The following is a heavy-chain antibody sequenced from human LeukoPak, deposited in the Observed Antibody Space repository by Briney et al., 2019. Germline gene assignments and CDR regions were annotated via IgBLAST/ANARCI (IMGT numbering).Heavy chain of an antibody. Sequence: SEILSLTCAVYGGSFSGYYWSWIRQPPGKGLEWIGEINHSGSTNYNPSLKSRVTISVDTSKNQFSLKLSSVTAADTAVYYCARGLYYYDSSGQRGFDPWGQGTLVTVSS. D-gene: IGHD3-22*01. CDR3: ARGLYYYDSSGQRGFDP. J-gene: IGHJ5*02. CDR1: GGSFSGYY. CDR2: INHSGST. V-gene: IGHV4-34*01.